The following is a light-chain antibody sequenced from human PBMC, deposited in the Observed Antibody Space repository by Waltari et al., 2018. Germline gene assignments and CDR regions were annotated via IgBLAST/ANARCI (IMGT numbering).Light chain of an antibody. CDR1: QSVYTTY. J-gene: IGKJ1*01. CDR2: SSS. Sequence: IVLTQSPATLSLSPGQRATLSCRASQSVYTTYLAWYQQKPGQAPRLIIYSSSNRATGIPDRFSGSGSGTDFTLTISRLEPGDFAVYYCQQYGTSPWTFGQGTKVEIK. CDR3: QQYGTSPWT. V-gene: IGKV3-20*01.